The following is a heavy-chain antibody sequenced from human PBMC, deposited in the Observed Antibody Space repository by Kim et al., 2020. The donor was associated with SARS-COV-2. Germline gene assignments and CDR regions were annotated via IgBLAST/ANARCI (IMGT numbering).Heavy chain of an antibody. CDR1: GFTFSSYA. CDR3: ARTSGHSSTWHYYFDY. J-gene: IGHJ4*02. V-gene: IGHV3-30-3*01. CDR2: ISYDGSNK. Sequence: GGSLRLSCAASGFTFSSYAMHWVRQAPGKGLEWVSFISYDGSNKYYADSVKGRFTVSRDNSKNTLYLQMNSLRPEDKSVYYCARTSGHSSTWHYYFDYWGQGTLVTASS. D-gene: IGHD6-13*01.